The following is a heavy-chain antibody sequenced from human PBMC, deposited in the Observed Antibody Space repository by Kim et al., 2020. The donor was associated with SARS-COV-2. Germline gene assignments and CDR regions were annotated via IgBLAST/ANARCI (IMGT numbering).Heavy chain of an antibody. V-gene: IGHV3-30*18. D-gene: IGHD2-2*01. J-gene: IGHJ2*01. Sequence: GGSLRLSCAASGFTFSSYGMHWVRQAPGKGLEWVAVISYDGSNKYYADSVKGRFTISRDNSKNTLYLQMNSLRAEDTAVYYCAKVVVVPAARYFDLWGRGTLVTVSS. CDR2: ISYDGSNK. CDR3: AKVVVVPAARYFDL. CDR1: GFTFSSYG.